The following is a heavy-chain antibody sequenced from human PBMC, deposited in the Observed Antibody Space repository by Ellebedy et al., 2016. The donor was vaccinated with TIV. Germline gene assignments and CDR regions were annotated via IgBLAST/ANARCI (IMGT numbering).Heavy chain of an antibody. CDR1: GYTFTDYY. Sequence: AASVTVSCKTSGYTFTDYYLHWVRQAPGQGLEWMSWINPNSGDTDYAQKFQGRVTVTRDTSTSTAFLELSRLRSDDTAVYYCTRDLTNIVSGDYWGQGTLVTVSS. D-gene: IGHD5/OR15-5a*01. V-gene: IGHV1-2*02. CDR3: TRDLTNIVSGDY. J-gene: IGHJ4*02. CDR2: INPNSGDT.